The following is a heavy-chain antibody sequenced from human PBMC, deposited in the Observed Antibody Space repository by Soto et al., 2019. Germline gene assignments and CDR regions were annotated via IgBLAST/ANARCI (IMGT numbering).Heavy chain of an antibody. Sequence: SETLSLTCAVYGGSFIGYYWSWIRQPPGKGLEWIGEINHSGSTNYNPSLKSRVTISVDTSKNQFSLKLSSVTAADTAVYYCARAPAGYNWFDPWGQGTLVTVSS. D-gene: IGHD3-10*01. CDR2: INHSGST. CDR3: ARAPAGYNWFDP. V-gene: IGHV4-34*01. CDR1: GGSFIGYY. J-gene: IGHJ5*02.